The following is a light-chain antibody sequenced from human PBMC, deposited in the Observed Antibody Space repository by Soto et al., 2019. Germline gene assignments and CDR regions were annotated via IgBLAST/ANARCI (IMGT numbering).Light chain of an antibody. V-gene: IGKV3-20*01. CDR3: QQYATSPRLT. Sequence: EIVLTQSPGTLSLSPGERATLSCRASQSITSNYLAWYQQKPGQAPRRLIFGASSRATGIPDRFSGSGSGTDFALTISRLEPEDVAVYYCQQYATSPRLTFGGGTKVEIK. CDR1: QSITSNY. CDR2: GAS. J-gene: IGKJ4*01.